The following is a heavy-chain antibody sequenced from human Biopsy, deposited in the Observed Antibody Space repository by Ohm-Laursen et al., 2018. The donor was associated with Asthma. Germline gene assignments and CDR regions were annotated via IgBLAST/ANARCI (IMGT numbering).Heavy chain of an antibody. CDR2: TSVYNGNT. V-gene: IGHV1-18*01. Sequence: SVKVSCNTSGYTFNSAGITWVRQAPGQGLEWMGWTSVYNGNTKVAQKLQDRVTMITDTSTSTAYMELRSLRSDDTAVYFCARAVDYSHYYGIDVWGQGTTVTVS. CDR1: GYTFNSAG. CDR3: ARAVDYSHYYGIDV. J-gene: IGHJ6*02. D-gene: IGHD3-10*01.